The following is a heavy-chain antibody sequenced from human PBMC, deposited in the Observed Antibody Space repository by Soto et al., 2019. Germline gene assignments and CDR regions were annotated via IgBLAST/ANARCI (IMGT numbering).Heavy chain of an antibody. J-gene: IGHJ6*02. V-gene: IGHV3-21*01. CDR2: ISSRSDI. Sequence: GGSLRLSCVGSGFTFSTYSINWVRQAPGKGLEWVSSISSRSDIYYADSVKDRFTISRDNAKNSVSLQMNSLSAEDTAVYYCAREYTAWPLAYGLDLWGQGTTVTVSS. CDR1: GFTFSTYS. D-gene: IGHD2-2*02. CDR3: AREYTAWPLAYGLDL.